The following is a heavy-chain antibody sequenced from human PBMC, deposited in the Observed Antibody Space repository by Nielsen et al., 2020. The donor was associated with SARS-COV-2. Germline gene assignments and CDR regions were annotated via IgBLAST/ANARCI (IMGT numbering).Heavy chain of an antibody. CDR2: IWYDGSNK. D-gene: IGHD3-9*01. Sequence: GESLKISCAASGFTFSSYGMHWVRQAPGKGLEWVAVIWYDGSNKYYADSVKSRFTISRDNSKNTLYLQMNSLRAEDTAVYYCARGDWLLLFGMDVWGQGTTVPSP. CDR1: GFTFSSYG. V-gene: IGHV3-33*01. J-gene: IGHJ6*02. CDR3: ARGDWLLLFGMDV.